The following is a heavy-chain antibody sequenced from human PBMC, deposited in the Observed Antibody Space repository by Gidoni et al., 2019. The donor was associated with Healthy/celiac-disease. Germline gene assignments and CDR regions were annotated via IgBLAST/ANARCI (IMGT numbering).Heavy chain of an antibody. CDR3: ASPGNWGSSRRYYFDY. D-gene: IGHD7-27*01. Sequence: QVQLVQSGAEVKKPGSSVKVSCKASGGTFSSYAISWVRQAPGRGLEWMGGIIPIFGTENYEQKFQGRVTITADKSTSTAYMELSSLRSEDTAVYYCASPGNWGSSRRYYFDYWGQGTLVTVSS. CDR2: IIPIFGTE. J-gene: IGHJ4*02. CDR1: GGTFSSYA. V-gene: IGHV1-69*06.